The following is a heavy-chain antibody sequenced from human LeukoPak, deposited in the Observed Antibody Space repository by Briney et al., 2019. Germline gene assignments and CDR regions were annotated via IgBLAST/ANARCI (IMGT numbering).Heavy chain of an antibody. CDR3: APPPIAATGN. Sequence: PGRSLRLSCTASGFILNDFWMSWVRQAPGEGLEWVANIRQDGGAKNYVDSVKGRFTISRDNAKKSLYLQMNSLRAEDTAVYYCAPPPIAATGNWGQGTLVTVSS. CDR1: GFILNDFW. CDR2: IRQDGGAK. V-gene: IGHV3-7*01. J-gene: IGHJ4*02. D-gene: IGHD6-13*01.